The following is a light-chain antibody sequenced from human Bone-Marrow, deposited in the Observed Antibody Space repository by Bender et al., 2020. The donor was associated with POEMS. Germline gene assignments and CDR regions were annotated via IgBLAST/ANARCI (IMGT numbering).Light chain of an antibody. Sequence: QLMVTQSPSASASLGASVTLTCTLSSGHNSYAIAWHQQQPEKGPRYLMKVNSDGSHSKGDGIPDRFSGSSSGAERYLIISSLQSEDEADYYCQTWGTLEVFGGGTKLTVL. V-gene: IGLV4-69*01. CDR1: SGHNSYA. CDR2: VNSDGSH. CDR3: QTWGTLEV. J-gene: IGLJ3*02.